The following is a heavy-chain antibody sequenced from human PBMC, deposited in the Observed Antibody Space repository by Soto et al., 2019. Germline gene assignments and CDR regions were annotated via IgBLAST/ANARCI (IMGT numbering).Heavy chain of an antibody. CDR2: IIPLFGTA. Sequence: QVQLVQSGADVKKPGSSVKVSCQASGVTFSSETLGWVRQAPGQGLEWVGGIIPLFGTASYAQKFQGRVTITADESTSTVYMELSILRSDDTAVYFCATELGENPASPLDAWGQGTLVTVSS. CDR3: ATELGENPASPLDA. J-gene: IGHJ5*02. CDR1: GVTFSSET. V-gene: IGHV1-69*01. D-gene: IGHD3-10*01.